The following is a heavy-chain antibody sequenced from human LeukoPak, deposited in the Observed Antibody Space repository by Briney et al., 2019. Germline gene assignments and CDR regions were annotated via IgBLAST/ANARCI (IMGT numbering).Heavy chain of an antibody. V-gene: IGHV1-2*06. CDR3: ARGIITMVRGVIPAPSDY. CDR1: GYTFTGYY. D-gene: IGHD3-10*01. Sequence: ASVKVSCKASGYTFTGYYMHWVRQAPGQGLEWMGRINPNSGGTNYAQKFQGRVTMTRDTSISTAYMELSRLRSDDTAVYYCARGIITMVRGVIPAPSDYWGQGTLVTVSS. J-gene: IGHJ4*02. CDR2: INPNSGGT.